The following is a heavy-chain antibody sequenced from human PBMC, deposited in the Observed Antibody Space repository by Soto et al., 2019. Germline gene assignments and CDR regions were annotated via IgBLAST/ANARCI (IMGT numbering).Heavy chain of an antibody. D-gene: IGHD3-9*01. CDR2: IKQDGTEK. J-gene: IGHJ4*02. CDR1: GLTFSSYW. V-gene: IGHV3-7*01. Sequence: GALRVLAAAAGLTFSSYWMSWVRQAPGKGLEWVANIKQDGTEKYYVDSVKGRFTISRDNAKNSLYLQMNSLRAEDTAVSYCARDTGYYSSYDCWGQGTLVTVSS. CDR3: ARDTGYYSSYDC.